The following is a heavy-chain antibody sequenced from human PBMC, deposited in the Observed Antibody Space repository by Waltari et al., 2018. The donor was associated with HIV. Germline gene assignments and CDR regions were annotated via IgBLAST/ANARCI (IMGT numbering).Heavy chain of an antibody. CDR1: GGSLSSGSYY. Sequence: QVQLQESGPGLVKPSQTLSLTCTVSGGSLSSGSYYWSWIRQPAGKGLEWIGRIYTSGSTNYNPSLKSRVTISVDTSKNQFSLKLSSVTAADTAVYYCARGSSGWWGYFDYWGQGTLVTVSS. CDR3: ARGSSGWWGYFDY. D-gene: IGHD6-19*01. J-gene: IGHJ4*02. V-gene: IGHV4-61*02. CDR2: IYTSGST.